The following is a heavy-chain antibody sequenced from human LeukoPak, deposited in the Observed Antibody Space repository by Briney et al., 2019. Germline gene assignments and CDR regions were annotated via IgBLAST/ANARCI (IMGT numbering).Heavy chain of an antibody. CDR3: ARDPNQYDSSGYGGFDY. CDR2: ISYDGSNK. CDR1: GFTFSSYW. J-gene: IGHJ4*02. D-gene: IGHD3-22*01. Sequence: GGSLRLSCAASGFTFSSYWMSWVRQAPGKGLEWVAVISYDGSNKYYADSVKGRFTISRDNSKNTLYLQMNSLRAEDTAVYYCARDPNQYDSSGYGGFDYWGQGTLVTVSS. V-gene: IGHV3-30-3*01.